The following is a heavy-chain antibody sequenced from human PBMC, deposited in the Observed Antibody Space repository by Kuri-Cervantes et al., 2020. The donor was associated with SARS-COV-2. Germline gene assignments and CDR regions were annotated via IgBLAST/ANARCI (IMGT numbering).Heavy chain of an antibody. V-gene: IGHV1-18*04. J-gene: IGHJ6*02. CDR3: AAGLLWFGHWGYGKDV. Sequence: ASVKVSCKASGYTFTSYGISWVRQAPGQGLEWMGWISAYNGNTNYAQKLQGRVTMTTDTSTSTAYMELRSLRSDDTAVYYCAAGLLWFGHWGYGKDVWGQGTTVTVSS. CDR1: GYTFTSYG. CDR2: ISAYNGNT. D-gene: IGHD3-10*01.